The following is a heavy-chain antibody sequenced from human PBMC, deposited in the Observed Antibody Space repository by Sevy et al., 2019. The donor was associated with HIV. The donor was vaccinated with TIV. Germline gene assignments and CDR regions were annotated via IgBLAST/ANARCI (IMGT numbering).Heavy chain of an antibody. CDR1: GFTFTTFA. V-gene: IGHV1-3*01. D-gene: IGHD3-3*02. CDR3: ARERGSIKSFDL. CDR2: INGGNGNT. J-gene: IGHJ4*02. Sequence: ASVKVSCKASGFTFTTFAIHWVRQAPGRGPEWMGWINGGNGNTRYSETFRGRVSITRDTSATTVFMELSSLRFEETAVYSCARERGSIKSFDLWGQGSLVTVSS.